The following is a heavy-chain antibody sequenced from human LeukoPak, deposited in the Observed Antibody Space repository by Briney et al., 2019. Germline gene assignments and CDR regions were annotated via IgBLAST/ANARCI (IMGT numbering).Heavy chain of an antibody. CDR2: IYYSGST. V-gene: IGHV4-39*01. Sequence: PSETLSLTCTVSGGSISSSSYYWGWIRQPPGKGLEWIGSIYYSGSTYYNPSLKSRVTISVDTSKNQFSLKLSSVTAADTAVYYCARHRAWDYSLFYYMDVWGKGTTVTISS. D-gene: IGHD2-15*01. CDR3: ARHRAWDYSLFYYMDV. J-gene: IGHJ6*03. CDR1: GGSISSSSYY.